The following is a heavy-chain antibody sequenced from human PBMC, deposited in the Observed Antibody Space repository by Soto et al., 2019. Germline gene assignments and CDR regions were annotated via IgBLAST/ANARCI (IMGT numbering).Heavy chain of an antibody. Sequence: HPGGSLRLSCAASGFTFSSYSMNWVRQAPGKGLEWVSYISSSSSTIYYADSVKGRFTISRDNAKNSLYLQMNSLRDEDTAVYYCARDSSEFDDFWSGYLLYYYYGMDVWGQGTTVTVSS. CDR1: GFTFSSYS. D-gene: IGHD3-3*01. CDR3: ARDSSEFDDFWSGYLLYYYYGMDV. V-gene: IGHV3-48*02. CDR2: ISSSSSTI. J-gene: IGHJ6*02.